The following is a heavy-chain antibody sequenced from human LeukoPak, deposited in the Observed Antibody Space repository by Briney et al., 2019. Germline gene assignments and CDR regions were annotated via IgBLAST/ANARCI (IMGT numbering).Heavy chain of an antibody. D-gene: IGHD6-13*01. CDR3: GGFGYEAAVDL. J-gene: IGHJ4*02. CDR1: GFMFTTYW. V-gene: IGHV3-7*01. CDR2: IKPDGSET. Sequence: GGSLRLYCAASGFMFTTYWMTWVRQAPGKGPEWVANIKPDGSETYYVDSVKGRFTISRDNTKSLLYLQMNSLRGEDAAVYYCGGFGYEAAVDLWGQGTLVTVSS.